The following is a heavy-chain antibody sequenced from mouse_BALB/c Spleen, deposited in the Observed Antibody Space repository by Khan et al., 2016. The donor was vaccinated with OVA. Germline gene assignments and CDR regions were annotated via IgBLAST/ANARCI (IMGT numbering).Heavy chain of an antibody. CDR3: VRYRAHHRNYCCIAY. Sequence: QVQLKQSGAELERPGASVKMSCKASGYTFTSYTINWIKQRPGQGLEWIGYINPSNGDTNYNQEFKDKATLTADKSSTTAYMQLSSLTSDDSAVYTCVRYRAHHRNYCCIAYWGQGTLVTVSA. V-gene: IGHV1-4*01. J-gene: IGHJ3*01. CDR1: GYTFTSYT. CDR2: INPSNGDT. D-gene: IGHD1-2*01.